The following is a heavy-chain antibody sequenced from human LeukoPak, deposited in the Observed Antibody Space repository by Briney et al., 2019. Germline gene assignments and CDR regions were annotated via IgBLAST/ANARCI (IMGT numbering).Heavy chain of an antibody. V-gene: IGHV3-21*04. CDR1: GFTFSSYS. CDR2: ISSSSSYI. CDR3: ARDKARYYDKHYYYYYGMDV. D-gene: IGHD3-22*01. Sequence: GGSLRLSCAASGFTFSSYSMNWVRQAPGKGLEWVSSISSSSSYIYYADSVKGRFTISRDNSKNTLYLQMNSLRAEDTAVYYCARDKARYYDKHYYYYYGMDVWGQGTTVTVSS. J-gene: IGHJ6*02.